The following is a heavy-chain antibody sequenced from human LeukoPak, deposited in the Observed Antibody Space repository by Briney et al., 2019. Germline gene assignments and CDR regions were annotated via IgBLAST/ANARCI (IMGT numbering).Heavy chain of an antibody. CDR2: IIPIFGTA. CDR3: ASRGPYYYYGMDV. Sequence: SVEVSCKASGGTFSSYAISWVRQAPGQGLEWMGGIIPIFGTANYAQKFQGRVTITADESTSTAYMELSSLRSEDTAVYYCASRGPYYYYGMDVWGQGTTVTVSS. J-gene: IGHJ6*02. V-gene: IGHV1-69*13. CDR1: GGTFSSYA.